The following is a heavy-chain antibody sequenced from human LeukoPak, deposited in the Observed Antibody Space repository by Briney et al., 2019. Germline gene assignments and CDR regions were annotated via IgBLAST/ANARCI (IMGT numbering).Heavy chain of an antibody. CDR3: ATLPTPPPGYSSGWFDY. V-gene: IGHV3-30*04. CDR2: ISYDGSNK. D-gene: IGHD6-19*01. J-gene: IGHJ4*02. Sequence: GGSLRLSCAASGFTFSSCAMHWVRQAPGKGLEWVAVISYDGSNKYYAGSVKGRFTISRDNSKNALYLQMNSLRAEDTAVYYCATLPTPPPGYSSGWFDYWGQGTLVTVSS. CDR1: GFTFSSCA.